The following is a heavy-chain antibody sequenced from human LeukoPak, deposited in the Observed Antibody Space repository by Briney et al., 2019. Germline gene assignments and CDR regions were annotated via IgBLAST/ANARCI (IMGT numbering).Heavy chain of an antibody. Sequence: GGTLRLSCAASGFTFSRHGMNWVRQAPGKGLEWVSGISGSGDTTYYADSVKGRFTISRDNSKNTVYLRMNSLRAEDTAVYYCARYDYSNYPPPDYWGQGTLVTVSS. D-gene: IGHD4-11*01. CDR3: ARYDYSNYPPPDY. J-gene: IGHJ4*02. CDR2: ISGSGDTT. CDR1: GFTFSRHG. V-gene: IGHV3-23*01.